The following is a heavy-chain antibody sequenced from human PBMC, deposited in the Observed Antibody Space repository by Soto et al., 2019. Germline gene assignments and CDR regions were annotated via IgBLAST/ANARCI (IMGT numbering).Heavy chain of an antibody. CDR2: ISYDGSNK. CDR3: ARDGEGY. D-gene: IGHD2-15*01. J-gene: IGHJ4*02. V-gene: IGHV3-30-3*01. Sequence: QVQLVESGGGVVQPGRSLRLSCAASGFTFSSYAMHWVRQAPGKGLEWVAVISYDGSNKYYADSVKGRFTISRDNSKNTLYLQMNSLRVEDTAVYYCARDGEGYWGQGTLVTVSS. CDR1: GFTFSSYA.